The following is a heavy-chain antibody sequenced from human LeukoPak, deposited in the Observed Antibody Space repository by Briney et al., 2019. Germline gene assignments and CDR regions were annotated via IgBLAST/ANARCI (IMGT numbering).Heavy chain of an antibody. J-gene: IGHJ4*02. D-gene: IGHD1-26*01. CDR2: ISGSGGST. CDR3: AKESSGSQGGFDY. CDR1: GFTFSYA. V-gene: IGHV3-23*01. Sequence: PGGSLRLSCAASGFTFSYAMSWVRQAPGKGLEWVSAISGSGGSTYYADSVKGRFTISRDNSKNTLHLQMNSLRAEDTAVYYCAKESSGSQGGFDYWGQGTLVTVSS.